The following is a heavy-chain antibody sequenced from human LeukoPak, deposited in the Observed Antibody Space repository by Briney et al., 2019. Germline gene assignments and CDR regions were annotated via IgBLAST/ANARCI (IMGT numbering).Heavy chain of an antibody. CDR1: GFTFSSYS. J-gene: IGHJ4*02. D-gene: IGHD3-16*01. Sequence: GGSLRLSCAASGFTFSSYSMNWVRQAPGKGLEWVSSISSSSSYIYYADSVKGRFTISRDNAKNSLYLQMNSLRAEDTAVYYCARGAHRFMITFGGEGFDYWGQGTLVTVSS. V-gene: IGHV3-21*04. CDR2: ISSSSSYI. CDR3: ARGAHRFMITFGGEGFDY.